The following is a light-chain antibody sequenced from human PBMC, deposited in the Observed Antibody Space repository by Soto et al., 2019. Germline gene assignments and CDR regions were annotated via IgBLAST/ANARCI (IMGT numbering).Light chain of an antibody. Sequence: DIQMTQSPSTLSASVGDTVTVTCRASQSVSGWLAWYQQKPGEAPKLLIYKASSLESGVPSRFSGSGSGTEFTLTISSLQPDDFATYYCQQYNSYRTFGQGTKVDIK. J-gene: IGKJ1*01. V-gene: IGKV1-5*03. CDR1: QSVSGW. CDR2: KAS. CDR3: QQYNSYRT.